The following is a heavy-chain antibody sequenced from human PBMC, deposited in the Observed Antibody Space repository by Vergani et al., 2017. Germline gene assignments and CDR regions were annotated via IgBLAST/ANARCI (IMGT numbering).Heavy chain of an antibody. CDR3: ARCASGSYSLDYFDY. V-gene: IGHV3-21*01. CDR1: GFTFSSYS. D-gene: IGHD1-26*01. Sequence: EVQLVESGGGLVKPGGSLRLSCAASGFTFSSYSMNWVRQAPGKGLEWGSSISSSSSYIYDADSVTGRFTISRDNAKNSLSLQMNSLRAEDTAVYYCARCASGSYSLDYFDYWGQGTLVTVSS. CDR2: ISSSSSYI. J-gene: IGHJ4*02.